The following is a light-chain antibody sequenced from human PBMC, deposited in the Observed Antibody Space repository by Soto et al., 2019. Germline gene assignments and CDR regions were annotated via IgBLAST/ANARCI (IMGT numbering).Light chain of an antibody. CDR3: SSYTNSNALV. J-gene: IGLJ1*01. CDR2: DVS. CDR1: SDVGGYTY. V-gene: IGLV2-14*01. Sequence: QSALTQPASVSGSPGQSITISCTGSDVGGYTYVSWYQQHPAKAPKLMIYDVSNRPSGVSNRFSGSKSGNTASLTITGLQVEDEADYYCSSYTNSNALVFGTGTKLTVL.